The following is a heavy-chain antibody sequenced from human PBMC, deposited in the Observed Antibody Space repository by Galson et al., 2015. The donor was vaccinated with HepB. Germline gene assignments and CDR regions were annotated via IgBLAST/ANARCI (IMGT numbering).Heavy chain of an antibody. CDR2: INPNSGGT. CDR1: GYTFTGYY. D-gene: IGHD6-13*01. Sequence: SVKVPCKASGYTFTGYYMHWVRQAPGQGLEWMGWINPNSGGTNYAQKFQGRVTMTRDTSISTAYMELSRLRSDDTAVYYCARDRYSSSWYLNWFDPWGQGTLVTVSS. J-gene: IGHJ5*02. V-gene: IGHV1-2*02. CDR3: ARDRYSSSWYLNWFDP.